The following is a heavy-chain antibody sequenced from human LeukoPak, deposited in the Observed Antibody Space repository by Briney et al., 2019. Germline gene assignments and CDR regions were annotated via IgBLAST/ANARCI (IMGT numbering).Heavy chain of an antibody. J-gene: IGHJ4*02. CDR3: ASCGRDGYNWDLPFDY. CDR2: ISAYNGNT. V-gene: IGHV1-18*01. D-gene: IGHD5-24*01. CDR1: GYTFTSYG. Sequence: ASVKVSCEASGYTFTSYGISWVRQAPGQGLEWMGWISAYNGNTNYAQKLQGRVTMPTDTSTSTAYMELRSLRSDDTAVYYCASCGRDGYNWDLPFDYWGQGTLVTVSS.